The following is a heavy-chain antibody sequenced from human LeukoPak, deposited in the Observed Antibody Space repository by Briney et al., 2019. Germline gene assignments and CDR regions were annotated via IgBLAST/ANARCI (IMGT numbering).Heavy chain of an antibody. CDR2: ISYDGSNK. Sequence: PGGSLRLSCAASGFTFSSYGMHWVRQAPGKGLEWVAVISYDGSNKYYADSVKGRFTISRDNSKSTLSLQMNSLRAEDTAIYYCATYRQVLLPFESWGQGTLVTVSS. CDR3: ATYRQVLLPFES. D-gene: IGHD2-8*02. CDR1: GFTFSSYG. V-gene: IGHV3-30*03. J-gene: IGHJ4*02.